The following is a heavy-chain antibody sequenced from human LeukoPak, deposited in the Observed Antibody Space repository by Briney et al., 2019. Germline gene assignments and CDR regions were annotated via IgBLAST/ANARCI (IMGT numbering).Heavy chain of an antibody. CDR3: ARDPPSGTLDY. V-gene: IGHV1-69*05. D-gene: IGHD3-10*01. Sequence: SVKVSCKASGGTFSSYAISWVRQAPGQGLEWMGRIIPIFGTANYAQKFQGRGTITTDESTSTAYMELSSLRSEDTAVYYCARDPPSGTLDYWGQGTLVTVSS. J-gene: IGHJ4*02. CDR1: GGTFSSYA. CDR2: IIPIFGTA.